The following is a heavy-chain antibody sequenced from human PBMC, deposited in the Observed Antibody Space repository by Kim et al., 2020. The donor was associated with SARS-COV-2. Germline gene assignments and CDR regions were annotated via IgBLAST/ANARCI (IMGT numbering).Heavy chain of an antibody. CDR1: GGSISSGGYY. D-gene: IGHD3-3*01. CDR2: IYYSGST. Sequence: SETLSLTCTVSGGSISSGGYYWSWIRQHPGKGLEWIGYIYYSGSTYYNPSLKSRVTISVDTSKNQFSLKLSSVTAADTAVYYCAREQHRITIFGVVNRWFDPWGQGTLVTVSS. J-gene: IGHJ5*02. V-gene: IGHV4-31*03. CDR3: AREQHRITIFGVVNRWFDP.